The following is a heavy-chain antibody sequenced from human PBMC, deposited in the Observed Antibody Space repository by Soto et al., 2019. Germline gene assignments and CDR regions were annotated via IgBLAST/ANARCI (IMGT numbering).Heavy chain of an antibody. D-gene: IGHD3-22*01. CDR1: EFTFSSYV. CDR3: ARDRQGSSGYYYFDY. J-gene: IGHJ4*02. Sequence: QVQLVESGGGVVQPGRSLRLSCAASEFTFSSYVMHWVRQAPGKGLEWVAGISHDASKKNYADAVKGRFTISRDNSQNTLYLQMDSLRPEDTAVYYCARDRQGSSGYYYFDYWGQGTLVTVSS. CDR2: ISHDASKK. V-gene: IGHV3-30-3*01.